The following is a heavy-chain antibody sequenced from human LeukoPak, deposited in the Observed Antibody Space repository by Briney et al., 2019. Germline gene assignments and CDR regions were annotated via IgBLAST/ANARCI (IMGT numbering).Heavy chain of an antibody. J-gene: IGHJ4*02. CDR3: ARGTSGSYFH. Sequence: SSSTIYYADSVKGRFTISRDNAKNSLYLQMNSLRAEDTAVYYCARGTSGSYFHWGQGTLVAVSS. D-gene: IGHD1-26*01. CDR2: SSSTI. V-gene: IGHV3-48*04.